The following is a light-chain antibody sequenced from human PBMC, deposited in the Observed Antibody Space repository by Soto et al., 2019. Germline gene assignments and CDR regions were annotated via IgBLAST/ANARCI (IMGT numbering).Light chain of an antibody. J-gene: IGKJ5*01. Sequence: DIQLTQSPSFLSASVGDRVTITCRASQGXXXXXAWDQQKPGKSPKLLIYAASTLQSXVPSRFSGSGSGTXXXXXIXXXQPEDFATXYXXXXNSYPPVTFGQGTRLEIK. V-gene: IGKV1-9*01. CDR3: XXXNSYPPVT. CDR2: AAS. CDR1: QGXXXX.